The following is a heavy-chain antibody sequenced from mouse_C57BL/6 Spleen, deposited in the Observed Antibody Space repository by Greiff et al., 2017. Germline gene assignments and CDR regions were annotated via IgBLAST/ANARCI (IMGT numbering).Heavy chain of an antibody. D-gene: IGHD4-1*01. J-gene: IGHJ2*01. CDR1: GYAFSSSW. Sequence: QVQLQQSGPELVKPGASVKISCKASGYAFSSSWMNWVKQRPGKGLEWIGRIYPGDGDTKYNGKFKGKATLTADKSSSTAYMQLSSLTSEDSAVYFCARANWDGLDYWGQGTTLTVSS. CDR2: IYPGDGDT. V-gene: IGHV1-82*01. CDR3: ARANWDGLDY.